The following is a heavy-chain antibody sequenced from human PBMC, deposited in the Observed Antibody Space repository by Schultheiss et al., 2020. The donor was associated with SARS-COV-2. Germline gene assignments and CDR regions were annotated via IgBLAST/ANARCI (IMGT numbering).Heavy chain of an antibody. CDR1: GFTFSSSG. V-gene: IGHV3-33*08. CDR3: ARGAWIAAAGFDLSGYDP. D-gene: IGHD6-13*01. J-gene: IGHJ5*02. Sequence: GGSLRLSCAASGFTFSSSGMHWVRQAPGKGLEWVAVIWYDGSNKYYADSVKGRFTISRDNSKNTLYLQMNSLRAEDTAVYYCARGAWIAAAGFDLSGYDPWGQGTLVTVSS. CDR2: IWYDGSNK.